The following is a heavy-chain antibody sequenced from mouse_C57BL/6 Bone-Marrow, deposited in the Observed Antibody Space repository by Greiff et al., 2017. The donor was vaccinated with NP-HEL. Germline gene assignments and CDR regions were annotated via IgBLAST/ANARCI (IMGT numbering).Heavy chain of an antibody. CDR3: AREGDTTVVDY. V-gene: IGHV5-4*01. J-gene: IGHJ2*01. D-gene: IGHD1-1*01. CDR2: ISDGGSYT. Sequence: EVHLVESGGGLVKPGGSLKLSCAASGFTFSSYAMSWVRQTPEKRLEWVATISDGGSYTYYPDNVKGRFTISRDNAKNNLYLQMSHLKSEDTAMYYCAREGDTTVVDYWGQGTTLTVSS. CDR1: GFTFSSYA.